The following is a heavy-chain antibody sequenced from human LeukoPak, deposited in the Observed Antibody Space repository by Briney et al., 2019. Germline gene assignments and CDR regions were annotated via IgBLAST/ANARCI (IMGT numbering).Heavy chain of an antibody. CDR3: ARGAHEGPYYFDY. J-gene: IGHJ4*02. V-gene: IGHV4-59*01. CDR1: GGSMTSYY. CDR2: IYYRGTT. Sequence: TSETLSLTCSISGGSMTSYYWTWIRQPPGKELEWIGYIYYRGTTYYNPSLQSRVTMSVDVFKKQYSLNLNSVTAADTAVYYCARGAHEGPYYFDYWGQGTLVAVSS.